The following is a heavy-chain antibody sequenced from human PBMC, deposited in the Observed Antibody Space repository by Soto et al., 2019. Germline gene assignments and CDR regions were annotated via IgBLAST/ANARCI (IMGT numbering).Heavy chain of an antibody. Sequence: VASVKVSCKASGYTFTSYYMHWVRQAPGQGLEWMGIINPSGGSTSYAQKFQGRVTMTRDTSTSTVYMELSSLRSEDTAVYYCARVRYSGSYSATGAFDIWGQGTMVTVSS. J-gene: IGHJ3*02. CDR3: ARVRYSGSYSATGAFDI. D-gene: IGHD1-26*01. V-gene: IGHV1-46*01. CDR2: INPSGGST. CDR1: GYTFTSYY.